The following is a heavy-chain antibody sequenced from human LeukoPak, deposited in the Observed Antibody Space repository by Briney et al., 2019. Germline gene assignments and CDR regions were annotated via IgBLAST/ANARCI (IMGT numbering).Heavy chain of an antibody. J-gene: IGHJ6*02. V-gene: IGHV3-9*01. Sequence: GGSLRLSCAASGFTFDDYATHWVRQAPGKGLEWVSGISWNSGSIGYADSVKGRFTISRDNAKNSLYLQMNSLRAEDTALYYCAKGYSKWSYYYGMDVWGQGTTVTVSS. CDR3: AKGYSKWSYYYGMDV. CDR1: GFTFDDYA. D-gene: IGHD2-15*01. CDR2: ISWNSGSI.